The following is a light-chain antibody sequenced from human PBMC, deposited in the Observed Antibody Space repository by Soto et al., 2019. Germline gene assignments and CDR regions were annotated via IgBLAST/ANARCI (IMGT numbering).Light chain of an antibody. CDR3: QQNHSTSSYT. CDR2: AAS. CDR1: QNIRNY. J-gene: IGKJ2*01. Sequence: DIQMTQSPSSLSASVGDRVTITCRASQNIRNYLNWYQQRPGKTPNLLVYAASNLRGGVPSRFSGSGSGTVFTLTISTLQPEDFSTNYCQQNHSTSSYTFGQGTRVDIK. V-gene: IGKV1-39*01.